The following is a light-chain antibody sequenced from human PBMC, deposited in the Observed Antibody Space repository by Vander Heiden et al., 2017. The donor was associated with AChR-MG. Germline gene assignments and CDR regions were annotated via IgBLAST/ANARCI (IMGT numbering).Light chain of an antibody. V-gene: IGLV2-11*01. J-gene: IGLJ3*02. Sequence: QSALTQPRPVSGSPGQSVTISCTGPSSYVGGYNYVSWYQQHPGKAPNLMIYDVSKRPSGVPDRFSGSKSGNTASLTISGLQAEDEADYYCCSYAGSYTWVFGGGTKLTVL. CDR2: DVS. CDR3: CSYAGSYTWV. CDR1: SSYVGGYNY.